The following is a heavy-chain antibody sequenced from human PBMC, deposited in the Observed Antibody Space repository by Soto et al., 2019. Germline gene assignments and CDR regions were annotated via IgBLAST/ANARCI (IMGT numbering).Heavy chain of an antibody. CDR3: ARQHYDILTLGGMDV. CDR2: IYYSGST. J-gene: IGHJ6*02. V-gene: IGHV4-39*01. CDR1: GGSISSSIYY. D-gene: IGHD3-9*01. Sequence: SSETLSLTCTVSGGSISSSIYYWGWIRQPPGKGLEWIGSIYYSGSTYYNPSLKSRVTISVDTSKNQFSLKLSSVTAADTAVYYCARQHYDILTLGGMDVWGQGTTVTVSS.